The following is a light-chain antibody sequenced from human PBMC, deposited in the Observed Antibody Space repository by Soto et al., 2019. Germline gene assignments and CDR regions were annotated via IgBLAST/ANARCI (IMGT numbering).Light chain of an antibody. CDR3: SSFTSSSTLPYV. CDR1: SSDVGGYDY. J-gene: IGLJ1*01. Sequence: QSALTQPASVSGSPGQSITISCTGTSSDVGGYDYVSWYQQHPGKAPKLMIYEVSNRPSGVSNRFSGSKSGNTASLTISGLRTEDEADYSCSSFTSSSTLPYVFGTGTKLTVL. CDR2: EVS. V-gene: IGLV2-14*01.